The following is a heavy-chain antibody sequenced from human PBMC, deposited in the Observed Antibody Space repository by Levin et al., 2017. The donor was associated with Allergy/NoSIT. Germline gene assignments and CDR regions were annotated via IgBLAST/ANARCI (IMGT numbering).Heavy chain of an antibody. CDR2: ISYDGSNK. J-gene: IGHJ4*02. CDR1: GFTFSSYA. V-gene: IGHV3-30*14. Sequence: PGGSLRLSCAASGFTFSSYAMHWVRQAPGKGLEWVAVISYDGSNKYYADSVKGRFTISRDNSKNTLYLQMNSLRAEDTAVYYCARMYSSGWYDYWGQGTLVTVSS. D-gene: IGHD6-19*01. CDR3: ARMYSSGWYDY.